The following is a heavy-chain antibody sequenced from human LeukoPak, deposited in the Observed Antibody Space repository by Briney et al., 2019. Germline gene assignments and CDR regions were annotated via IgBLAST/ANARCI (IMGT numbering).Heavy chain of an antibody. V-gene: IGHV4-34*01. CDR3: ARHYPPDYTFDY. CDR2: INHSGST. CDR1: GGSFSGYY. D-gene: IGHD4-11*01. J-gene: IGHJ4*02. Sequence: PSETLSLTCAVYGGSFSGYYWSWIRQPPGKGLEWIGEINHSGSTNYNPSLKSRVTISVDTSKNQVSLRLSSVTAADTAVYYCARHYPPDYTFDYWGQGTLVTVSS.